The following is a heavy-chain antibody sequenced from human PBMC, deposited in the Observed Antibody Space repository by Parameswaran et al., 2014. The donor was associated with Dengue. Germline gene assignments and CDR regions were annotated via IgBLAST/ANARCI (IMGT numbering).Heavy chain of an antibody. J-gene: IGHJ5*02. Sequence: WIRQPPGKGLEWVSYISGRSSDIYYADSVKGRFTISRDNAKNSLYLQMNSLRAEDTAVYYCARDISTTGEAWLDPWGQGTLVTVSS. CDR2: ISGRSSDI. V-gene: IGHV3-21*01. CDR3: ARDISTTGEAWLDP. D-gene: IGHD3-10*01.